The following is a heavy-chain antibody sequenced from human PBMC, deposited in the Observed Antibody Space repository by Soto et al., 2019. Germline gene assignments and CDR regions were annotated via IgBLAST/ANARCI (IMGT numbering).Heavy chain of an antibody. D-gene: IGHD2-15*01. CDR2: IYYSGST. CDR1: GGSISSYY. V-gene: IGHV4-59*08. J-gene: IGHJ6*03. Sequence: SETLSLTCTVSGGSISSYYWSWIRQPPGKGLEWIGYIYYSGSTNYNPSLKSRVTISVDTSKNQFSLKLSSVTAADTAVYYCARRSRLPDKERIYYYYYMDVWGKGTTVTVSS. CDR3: ARRSRLPDKERIYYYYYMDV.